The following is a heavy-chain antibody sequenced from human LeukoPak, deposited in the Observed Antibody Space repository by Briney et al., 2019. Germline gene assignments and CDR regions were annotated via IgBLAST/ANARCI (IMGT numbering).Heavy chain of an antibody. CDR2: IYYSGST. V-gene: IGHV4-39*01. CDR1: GGSISSSSYY. D-gene: IGHD1-26*01. J-gene: IGHJ4*02. CDR3: ARDRGDFDN. Sequence: SETLSLTCTVSGGSISSSSYYWGWIRQPPGKGLEWIGSIYYSGSTYYNPSLKSRVTISVDTSKNQFSLKLSSVTAADTAVYYCARDRGDFDNWGQGTLVTVSS.